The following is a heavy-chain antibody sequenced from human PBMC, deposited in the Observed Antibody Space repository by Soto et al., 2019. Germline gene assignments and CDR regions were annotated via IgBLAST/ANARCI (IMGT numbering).Heavy chain of an antibody. D-gene: IGHD2-21*01. CDR3: TRGDSWGYYGLDI. V-gene: IGHV1-69*02. CDR1: GHTFNSYS. CDR2: IIPVLDIT. Sequence: QVQLVQSGTEVKKPGSSVKVSCKASGHTFNSYSINWVRQAPGQGLEWMGRIIPVLDITNLTHKFQGRVSLTADRSTYTTYMDLSSLRSEDMAVYYCTRGDSWGYYGLDIWGQGTTVTVSS. J-gene: IGHJ6*02.